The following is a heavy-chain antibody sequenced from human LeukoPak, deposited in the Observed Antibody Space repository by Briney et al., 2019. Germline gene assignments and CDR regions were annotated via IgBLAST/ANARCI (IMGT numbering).Heavy chain of an antibody. Sequence: ASVKVSCKASGYTFTSYGISWVRQAPGQGLEWMGWISAYNGNTNYAQKLQGRVTMTTDTSTSTAYMELRSLRSDDTAVYYCAREESNQRGNYYYYMDVWGKGTTVTVSS. CDR1: GYTFTSYG. J-gene: IGHJ6*03. D-gene: IGHD4-11*01. V-gene: IGHV1-18*01. CDR2: ISAYNGNT. CDR3: AREESNQRGNYYYYMDV.